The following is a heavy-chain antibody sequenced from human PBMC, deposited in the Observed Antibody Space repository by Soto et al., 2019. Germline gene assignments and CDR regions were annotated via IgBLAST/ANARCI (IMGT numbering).Heavy chain of an antibody. Sequence: SETLSLTCTVSGGSITSYYWSWIRQPPGKGLEWIGYIYYSGSTNYNPSLKSRVTISVDTSKNRFSLKLSSVTAADTAVYYCAREGSDYGDYYYYWGQGTLVTVSS. CDR3: AREGSDYGDYYYY. V-gene: IGHV4-59*01. CDR1: GGSITSYY. CDR2: IYYSGST. D-gene: IGHD4-17*01. J-gene: IGHJ4*02.